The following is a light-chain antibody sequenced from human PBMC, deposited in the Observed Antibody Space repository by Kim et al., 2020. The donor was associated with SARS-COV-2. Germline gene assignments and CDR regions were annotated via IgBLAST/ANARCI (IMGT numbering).Light chain of an antibody. V-gene: IGLV1-44*01. CDR3: AAWDDSLNGPGYV. CDR1: SSNIGSNT. J-gene: IGLJ1*01. CDR2: SNN. Sequence: VTISCSGRSSNIGSNTVNWYQQLPGTAPKLLIYSNNQRPSGVPDRFSGSKSGTSASLAISGLQSEDEADYYCAAWDDSLNGPGYVFGTGTKVTVL.